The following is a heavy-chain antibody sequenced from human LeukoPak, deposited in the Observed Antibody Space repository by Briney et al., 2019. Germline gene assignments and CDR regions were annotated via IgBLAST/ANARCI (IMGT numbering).Heavy chain of an antibody. CDR1: GGSFSGYY. D-gene: IGHD3-22*01. Sequence: NPSETLSLACAVYGGSFSGYYWTWIRQSPGKGLEWIGEINPSGSTYYNPSLKSRLTISRDTSKNQISLRLSSVTAADTAVYYCARGRQEISMILVVMTGVSYYLDVWGKGTTVTVS. CDR2: INPSGST. V-gene: IGHV4-34*01. J-gene: IGHJ6*03. CDR3: ARGRQEISMILVVMTGVSYYLDV.